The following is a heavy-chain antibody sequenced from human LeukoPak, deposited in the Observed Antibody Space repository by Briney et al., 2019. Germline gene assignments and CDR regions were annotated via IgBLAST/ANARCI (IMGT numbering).Heavy chain of an antibody. CDR3: AREGTVARGLDY. V-gene: IGHV4-4*07. CDR1: GGSISSYF. CDR2: IYPSGNT. D-gene: IGHD4-17*01. J-gene: IGHJ4*02. Sequence: SETLSLTCTVSGGSISSYFWTWIRQPAGKGLEWIGRIYPSGNTNYNPSLKSRVSMSVDTSKNQFSLNLTSVTAADTAVYYCAREGTVARGLDYWGQGTPVTVSS.